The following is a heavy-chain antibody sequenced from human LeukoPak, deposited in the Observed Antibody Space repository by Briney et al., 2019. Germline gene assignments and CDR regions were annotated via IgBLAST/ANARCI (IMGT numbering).Heavy chain of an antibody. V-gene: IGHV3-48*04. D-gene: IGHD3-3*01. CDR2: ISSGGSTI. CDR3: ASLGVVKQNWFDP. Sequence: GGSLRLSCAASGFTFSTYSMSWVRQASGKGLEWVSYISSGGSTIYYADSVKGRFTVSRDNTKNSLYLQMNSLRAEDTAVYYCASLGVVKQNWFDPWGQGTLVTVSS. CDR1: GFTFSTYS. J-gene: IGHJ5*02.